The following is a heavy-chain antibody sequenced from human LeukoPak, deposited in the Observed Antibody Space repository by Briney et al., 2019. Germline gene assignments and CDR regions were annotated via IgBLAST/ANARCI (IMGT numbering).Heavy chain of an antibody. CDR2: ISSSSSTI. Sequence: GGSLRLSCAASGFTFSSYEMNWVRQAPGKGLEWVSYISSSSSTIYYADSVKGRFTISRDNAKNSLYLQMNSLRAEDTAVYYCARMGYYDSSGYFDAFDIWGQGTMVTVSA. D-gene: IGHD3-22*01. CDR1: GFTFSSYE. CDR3: ARMGYYDSSGYFDAFDI. J-gene: IGHJ3*02. V-gene: IGHV3-48*03.